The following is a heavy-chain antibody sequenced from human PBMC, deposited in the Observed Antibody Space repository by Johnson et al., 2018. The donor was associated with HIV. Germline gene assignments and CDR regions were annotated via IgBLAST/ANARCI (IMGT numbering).Heavy chain of an antibody. CDR3: AREFGDLRAFDI. Sequence: VQLVESGGGLVQPGGSLRLSCAASGFTISGFYMSWVRQAPGKVPEWLSVVSSGGTSYYADSVRGRFTVSRDNSKNTLYLQMNSLRAEDTAVYYCAREFGDLRAFDIWGQGTMVTVSS. CDR2: VSSGGTS. V-gene: IGHV3-66*01. D-gene: IGHD3-16*01. J-gene: IGHJ3*02. CDR1: GFTISGFY.